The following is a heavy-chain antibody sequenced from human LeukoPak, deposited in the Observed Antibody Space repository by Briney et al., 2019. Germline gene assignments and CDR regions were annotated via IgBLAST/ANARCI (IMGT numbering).Heavy chain of an antibody. CDR3: ARAGFYDSSGYYCYYYYYMDV. J-gene: IGHJ6*03. D-gene: IGHD3-22*01. Sequence: GGSLRLSCAASGFTVSSNYMSWVRQAPGKGLEWVSVIYSGGSTYYADSVKGRFTISRDNSKNTLYLQMNSLRAEDTAVYYCARAGFYDSSGYYCYYYYYMDVWGKGTTVTVSS. CDR1: GFTVSSNY. V-gene: IGHV3-66*02. CDR2: IYSGGST.